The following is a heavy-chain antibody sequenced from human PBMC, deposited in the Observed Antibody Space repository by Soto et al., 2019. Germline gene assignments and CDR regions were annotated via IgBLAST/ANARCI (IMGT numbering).Heavy chain of an antibody. CDR2: IYSGGRT. Sequence: CCAGCGLTVSSNFMSRVRQAPGKGLEWVSVIYSGGRTSYADSVKGRFTISRDNSKNTLYLQMNSLRAEDTALYYCASAQYSSGWSDAFDIWGQGTMVTVS. V-gene: IGHV3-53*01. CDR1: GLTVSSNF. D-gene: IGHD6-19*01. J-gene: IGHJ3*02. CDR3: ASAQYSSGWSDAFDI.